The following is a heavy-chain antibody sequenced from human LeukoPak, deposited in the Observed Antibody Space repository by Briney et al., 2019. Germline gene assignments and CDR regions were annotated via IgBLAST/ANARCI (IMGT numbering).Heavy chain of an antibody. V-gene: IGHV3-53*01. J-gene: IGHJ3*02. CDR1: GFTVISNY. CDR3: ARGQVSLIAAAGNDAFDI. CDR2: IYSGGST. D-gene: IGHD6-13*01. Sequence: PGGSLRLSCAASGFTVISNYMSWVRQAPGKGLEWVSVIYSGGSTYYADSVKGRFTISRDNSKNTLSLQMNSLRVDDTAVCYCARGQVSLIAAAGNDAFDIWGQGTMVTVSS.